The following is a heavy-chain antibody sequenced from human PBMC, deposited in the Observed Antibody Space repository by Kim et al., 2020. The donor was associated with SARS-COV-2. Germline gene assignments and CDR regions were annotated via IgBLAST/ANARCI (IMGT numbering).Heavy chain of an antibody. Sequence: SETLSLTCTVSGGSISSYYWSWIRQPAGKGLEWIRRIYTSGSTNYNPSLKSRVTMSVDTSKNQFSLKLSSVTAADTAVYYCARADSSGWSTTRGYYYGMDVWGQGTTVTVSS. D-gene: IGHD6-19*01. V-gene: IGHV4-4*07. J-gene: IGHJ6*02. CDR1: GGSISSYY. CDR3: ARADSSGWSTTRGYYYGMDV. CDR2: IYTSGST.